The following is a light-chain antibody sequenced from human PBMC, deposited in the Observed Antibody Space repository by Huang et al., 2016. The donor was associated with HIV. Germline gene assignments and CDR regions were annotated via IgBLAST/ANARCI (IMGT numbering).Light chain of an antibody. CDR3: QQSYGIPRT. Sequence: DIQMTQSPSSLSASVGDTVIITCRASQNISKYLNWYQQVPVRAPKLLIYGTSNLQRGVSLMRFSGRASGTDFTLTITSLQPEDAATYFCQQSYGIPRTFGLGT. CDR2: GTS. CDR1: QNISKY. J-gene: IGKJ2*01. V-gene: IGKV1-39*01.